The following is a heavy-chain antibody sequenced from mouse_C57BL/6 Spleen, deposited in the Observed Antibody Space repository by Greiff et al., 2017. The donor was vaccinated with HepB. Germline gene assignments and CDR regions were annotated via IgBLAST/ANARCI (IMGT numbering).Heavy chain of an antibody. V-gene: IGHV5-9-1*02. CDR1: GFTFSSYA. CDR2: ISSGGDYI. J-gene: IGHJ4*01. Sequence: EVMLVESGEGLVKPGGSLKLSCAASGFTFSSYAMSWVRQTPEKRLEWVAYISSGGDYIYYADTVKGRFTISRDNARNTLYLQMSSLKSEDTAMYYCTRDTGTSAMDYWGQGTSVTVSS. D-gene: IGHD1-1*01. CDR3: TRDTGTSAMDY.